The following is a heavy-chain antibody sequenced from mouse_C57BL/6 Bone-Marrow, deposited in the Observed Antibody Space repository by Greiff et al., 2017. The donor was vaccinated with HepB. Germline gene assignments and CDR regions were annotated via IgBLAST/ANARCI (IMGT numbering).Heavy chain of an antibody. CDR3: ARSIFGSSPYFDY. Sequence: VQLQQSGAELMKPGASVKLSCKATGYTFTGYWIEWVKQRPGHGLEWIGVINPGSGGTNYNEKFKGKATLTADKSSSTAYMQLSSLTSEDSAVYFCARSIFGSSPYFDYWGQGTTLTVSS. CDR1: GYTFTGYW. V-gene: IGHV1-54*01. D-gene: IGHD1-1*01. J-gene: IGHJ2*01. CDR2: INPGSGGT.